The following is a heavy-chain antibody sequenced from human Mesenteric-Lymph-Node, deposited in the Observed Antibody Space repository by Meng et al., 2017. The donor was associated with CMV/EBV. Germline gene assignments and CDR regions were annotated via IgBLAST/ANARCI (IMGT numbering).Heavy chain of an antibody. V-gene: IGHV4-34*01. Sequence: GSLRLSCAVYGGSSSGYYWSWIRQPPGKGLEWIGEINHSGTTNYSPSLKSRVTISVDTSKNQFSLKLSSVTAADTAVYYCARGHVEMATMEEYWGQGTLVTVSS. CDR1: GGSSSGYY. CDR2: INHSGTT. CDR3: ARGHVEMATMEEY. D-gene: IGHD5-24*01. J-gene: IGHJ4*02.